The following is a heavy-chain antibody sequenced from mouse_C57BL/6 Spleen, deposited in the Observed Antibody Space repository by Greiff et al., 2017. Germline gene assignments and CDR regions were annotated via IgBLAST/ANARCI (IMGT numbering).Heavy chain of an antibody. CDR3: ARERGEIGY. Sequence: ESGPGLVKPSQSLSLTCSVTGYSITSGYYWNWIRQFPGNKLEWMGYISYDGSNNYNPSLKNRISITRDTSKNQFFLKLNSVTTEDTATYYCARERGEIGYWGQGTTLTVSS. V-gene: IGHV3-6*01. CDR2: ISYDGSN. CDR1: GYSITSGYY. J-gene: IGHJ2*01.